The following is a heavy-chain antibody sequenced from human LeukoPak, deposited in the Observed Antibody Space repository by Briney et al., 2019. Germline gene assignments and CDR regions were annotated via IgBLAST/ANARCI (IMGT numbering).Heavy chain of an antibody. V-gene: IGHV3-15*01. Sequence: GGSLRLSCAASGFTFSNAWMSWVRQAPGKGLEWIGRIKSKTDGGTTDYVAPVKGRFTISRDDSKNTLYLQMNSLKTEDTAVYYCTAYSLNAFDYWGQGTLVTVSS. D-gene: IGHD1-26*01. CDR2: IKSKTDGGTT. CDR3: TAYSLNAFDY. J-gene: IGHJ4*02. CDR1: GFTFSNAW.